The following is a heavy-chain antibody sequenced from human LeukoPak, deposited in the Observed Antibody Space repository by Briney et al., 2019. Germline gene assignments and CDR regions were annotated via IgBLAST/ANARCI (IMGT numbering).Heavy chain of an antibody. CDR2: ITPIVDIA. Sequence: SVKVSCKASGGSFSNYAFSWVRQAPGQGLEWMGRITPIVDIATYIQKFQGRVTITANKFTSTAYMELSSLTSEDTAVYYCATKKDRWYSLEAYFDYWGQGTLVTVSS. J-gene: IGHJ4*02. CDR1: GGSFSNYA. CDR3: ATKKDRWYSLEAYFDY. D-gene: IGHD1-26*01. V-gene: IGHV1-69*04.